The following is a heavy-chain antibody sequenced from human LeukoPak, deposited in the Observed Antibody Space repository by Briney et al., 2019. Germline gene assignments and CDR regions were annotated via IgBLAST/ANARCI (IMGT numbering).Heavy chain of an antibody. J-gene: IGHJ4*02. CDR2: MNPYSGNT. CDR1: GYTFTNYD. CDR3: ARVPAARDFGY. V-gene: IGHV1-8*01. D-gene: IGHD2-15*01. Sequence: GASVRVSCKASGYTFTNYDINWVRQATGQGLEWMGWMNPYSGNTGYAQKFQGRVTMTRNTSINTAYIEPSSLESEDTAVYYCARVPAARDFGYWGQGTPVIVSS.